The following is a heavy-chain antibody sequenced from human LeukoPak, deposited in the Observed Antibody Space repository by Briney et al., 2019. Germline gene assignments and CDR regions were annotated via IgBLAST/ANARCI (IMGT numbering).Heavy chain of an antibody. CDR3: AKAFREFGSSSSYSSFDT. CDR2: VSYTRVAT. D-gene: IGHD5-18*01. CDR1: GFTFSSFA. V-gene: IGHV3-23*01. J-gene: IGHJ3*02. Sequence: PGGSLRLSCAASGFTFSSFALSWVRQAPGKGLEWDSSVSYTRVATYYADSVKGRFTISRDDSQNILYLQMNGLRAEDTAVYFCAKAFREFGSSSSYSSFDTWGQGTMVTVSS.